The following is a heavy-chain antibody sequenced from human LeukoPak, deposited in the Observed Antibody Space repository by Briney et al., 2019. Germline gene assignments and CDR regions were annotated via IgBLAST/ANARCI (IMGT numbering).Heavy chain of an antibody. CDR3: ARDRLASSSEYYFDY. D-gene: IGHD3-10*01. CDR2: IWYDGSNK. Sequence: PGRSLRLSCAASGFTFSSYGMHWVRQAPGKGLEWVAVIWYDGSNKYYADSVKGRFTISRDNSKNTLYLQVNSLRAEDTAVYYCARDRLASSSEYYFDYWGQGTLVTVSS. CDR1: GFTFSSYG. J-gene: IGHJ4*02. V-gene: IGHV3-33*01.